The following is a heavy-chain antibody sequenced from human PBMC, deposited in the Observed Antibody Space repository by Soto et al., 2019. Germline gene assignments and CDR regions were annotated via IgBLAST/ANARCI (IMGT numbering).Heavy chain of an antibody. CDR3: ARLWGWFGDY. Sequence: QVQLQESGPGLVKPSETLSLTCTVSGGSISSYYWSWIRQPPGKGLEWIGYIYYSGSTNYNPSLTRRAPIAVDPPKNPCSLKLSSVTAADTAVYYCARLWGWFGDYWGQGTLVTVSS. D-gene: IGHD3-10*01. CDR2: IYYSGST. J-gene: IGHJ4*02. CDR1: GGSISSYY. V-gene: IGHV4-59*08.